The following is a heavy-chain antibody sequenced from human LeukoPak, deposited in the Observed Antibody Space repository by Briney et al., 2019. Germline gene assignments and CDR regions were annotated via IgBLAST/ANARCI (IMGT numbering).Heavy chain of an antibody. Sequence: SETLSLTCTVSGGSISNYYWSWIRQPPGKGLEWIGFIYYSGSTNYNPSLKSRVTISVDTSKNQFSLKLSSVTAADTAVYYCARIGRGDYYMDVWGKGTTVTISS. CDR2: IYYSGST. CDR3: ARIGRGDYYMDV. V-gene: IGHV4-59*01. D-gene: IGHD1-1*01. J-gene: IGHJ6*03. CDR1: GGSISNYY.